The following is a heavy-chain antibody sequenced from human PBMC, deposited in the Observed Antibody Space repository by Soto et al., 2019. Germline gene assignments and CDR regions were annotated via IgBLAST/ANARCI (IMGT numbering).Heavy chain of an antibody. CDR3: ARASDFDN. V-gene: IGHV4-59*01. CDR2: IYYSGST. Sequence: QVQLQESGPGLVKPSETLSLTCTVSGGSLSGYYWSWIQQPPGKGLEWIGYIYYSGSTIYNPSLKSRVTISVDTSKNQFSLKLTSVTAADTAVYYCARASDFDNWGQGTLVTVSS. J-gene: IGHJ4*02. CDR1: GGSLSGYY.